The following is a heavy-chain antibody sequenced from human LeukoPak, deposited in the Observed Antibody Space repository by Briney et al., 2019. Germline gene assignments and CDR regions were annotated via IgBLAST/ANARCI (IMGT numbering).Heavy chain of an antibody. CDR1: GGSINSGSFY. Sequence: SETLSLTCTVSGGSINSGSFYWNWIRQSAGRGLEWIGHVYTTGTTNCNPSLRSRVTISLDTSKNQFSLNLNSVTAADTAVYYCARCTSTSCYNFDYWGQGTLLTVSS. J-gene: IGHJ4*02. CDR2: VYTTGTT. D-gene: IGHD2-2*02. CDR3: ARCTSTSCYNFDY. V-gene: IGHV4-61*09.